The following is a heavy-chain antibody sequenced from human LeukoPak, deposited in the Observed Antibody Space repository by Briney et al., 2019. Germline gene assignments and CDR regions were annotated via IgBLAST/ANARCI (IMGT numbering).Heavy chain of an antibody. Sequence: SETLSLTCTVAGYSISSGYYWGWIRQPPGKGLEWIGSIYHSGSTYYNPSLKSRVTISVDTSKNQCSLKLSSVTAADTAVYYCARATYYDFSLVGAFDIWGQGTMVTVSS. CDR3: ARATYYDFSLVGAFDI. J-gene: IGHJ3*02. CDR1: GYSISSGYY. CDR2: IYHSGST. V-gene: IGHV4-38-2*02. D-gene: IGHD3-3*01.